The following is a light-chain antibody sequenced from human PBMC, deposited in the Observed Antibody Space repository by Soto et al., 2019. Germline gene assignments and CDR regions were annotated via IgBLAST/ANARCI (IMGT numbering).Light chain of an antibody. V-gene: IGLV2-14*01. CDR2: EVS. CDR3: SSYTTISTPYV. Sequence: QSALTQPASVSGSPGQSITISCTGTSNDVGGYNYVSWYQQHPGKAPKLMIYEVSHRPSGVSNRFSGSESGNTASLTISGLKAEDEADYYCSSYTTISTPYVFGSGTKVTVL. J-gene: IGLJ1*01. CDR1: SNDVGGYNY.